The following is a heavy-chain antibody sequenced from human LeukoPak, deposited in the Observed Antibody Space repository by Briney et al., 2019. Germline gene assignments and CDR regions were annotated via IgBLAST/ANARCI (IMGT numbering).Heavy chain of an antibody. Sequence: PSETLSLTCTVSGGSISSYYWSWIRQPPGKGLEWIGYIYYSGSTNYNPSLKSRVTISVDTSKNQFSLKLSSVTAADTAVYYCAKKVFSGSYSHVFDYWGQGTLVTVSS. D-gene: IGHD1-26*01. CDR3: AKKVFSGSYSHVFDY. J-gene: IGHJ4*02. V-gene: IGHV4-59*01. CDR1: GGSISSYY. CDR2: IYYSGST.